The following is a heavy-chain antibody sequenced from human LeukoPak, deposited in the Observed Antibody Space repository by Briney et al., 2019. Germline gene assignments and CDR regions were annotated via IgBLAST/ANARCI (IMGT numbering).Heavy chain of an antibody. J-gene: IGHJ5*02. CDR3: AREEDDYGDYGGVWFDP. Sequence: SETLSLTCTVSGYSISSGYYWGWIRQPPGKGLERIGSIYHSGSTYYNPSLKSRVTISVDTSKNQFSLKLSSVTAADTAVYYCAREEDDYGDYGGVWFDPWGQGTLVTVSS. CDR2: IYHSGST. D-gene: IGHD4-17*01. V-gene: IGHV4-38-2*02. CDR1: GYSISSGYY.